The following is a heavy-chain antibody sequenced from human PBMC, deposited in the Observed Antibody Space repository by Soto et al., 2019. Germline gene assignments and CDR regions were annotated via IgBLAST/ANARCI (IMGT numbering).Heavy chain of an antibody. CDR2: ISAYNGNT. Sequence: GASVKVSCKASGYTFTSYGISWVRQAPGQGLEWMGWISAYNGNTNYAQKLQGRVTMTTDTSTSTAYMELRSLRSDDTAVYYCARDLPLITMVRGVILPFDPWGQGTLVTVSS. J-gene: IGHJ5*02. V-gene: IGHV1-18*01. CDR3: ARDLPLITMVRGVILPFDP. CDR1: GYTFTSYG. D-gene: IGHD3-10*01.